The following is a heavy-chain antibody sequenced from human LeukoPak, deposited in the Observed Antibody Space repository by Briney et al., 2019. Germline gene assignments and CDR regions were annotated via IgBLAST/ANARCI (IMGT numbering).Heavy chain of an antibody. Sequence: ASVKVSCKASGYTFTSYGISWARQAPGQGLEWMGWISAYNGNTNYAQKLQGRVTMTTDTSTSTAYMELRSLRSDDTAVYYCARSLSTYYYDSSGYFNYYYYMDVWGKGTTVTVSS. CDR3: ARSLSTYYYDSSGYFNYYYYMDV. J-gene: IGHJ6*03. CDR2: ISAYNGNT. CDR1: GYTFTSYG. D-gene: IGHD3-22*01. V-gene: IGHV1-18*01.